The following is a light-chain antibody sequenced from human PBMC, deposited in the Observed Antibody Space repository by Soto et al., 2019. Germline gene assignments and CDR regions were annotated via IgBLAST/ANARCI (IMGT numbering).Light chain of an antibody. CDR2: GAS. Sequence: EIVLTQSPGTLSLSPGERATLSCRASQSVSSSSYLAWYQQKPGQAPRLLIYGASSRATGIPDRFIGSGSATDFTLTISRLEPEDFAVYYCRQYGSSPSYTFGQGTKLEIK. V-gene: IGKV3-20*01. CDR3: RQYGSSPSYT. CDR1: QSVSSSSY. J-gene: IGKJ2*01.